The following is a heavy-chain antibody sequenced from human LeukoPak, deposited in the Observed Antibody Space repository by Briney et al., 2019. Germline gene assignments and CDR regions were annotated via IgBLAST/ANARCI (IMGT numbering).Heavy chain of an antibody. CDR3: ARDFWGLGYCSGGSCYPIDY. V-gene: IGHV3-23*01. D-gene: IGHD2-15*01. J-gene: IGHJ4*02. CDR1: GFTFSSYA. CDR2: ISGSGGST. Sequence: GGSLRLSCAASGFTFSSYAMSWVRQAPGKGLEWVSAISGSGGSTYYADSVKGRFTISRDNSKNTLYLQMNSLRAEDTAVYYCARDFWGLGYCSGGSCYPIDYWGQGTLVTVSS.